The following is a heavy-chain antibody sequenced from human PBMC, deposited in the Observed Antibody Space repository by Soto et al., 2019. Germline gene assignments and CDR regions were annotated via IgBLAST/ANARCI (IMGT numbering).Heavy chain of an antibody. Sequence: QVQLQESGPGLVKPSETLSLICTVSGGSISSYYWCWIRQPPGKGLEWIGYIYYTGSTNYNPSLKSRVTISVDTSKNQCSLKLTSVTAADTAVYYCARFVPGSAGTCALDYWGQGTLVTVSS. J-gene: IGHJ4*02. V-gene: IGHV4-59*12. CDR1: GGSISSYY. D-gene: IGHD2-15*01. CDR3: ARFVPGSAGTCALDY. CDR2: IYYTGST.